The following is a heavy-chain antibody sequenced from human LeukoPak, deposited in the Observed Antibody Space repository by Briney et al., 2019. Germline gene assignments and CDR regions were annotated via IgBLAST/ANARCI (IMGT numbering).Heavy chain of an antibody. CDR3: AALYNWNYGVANFDY. Sequence: SVKVSCKASGGTFSSYAISWVRQAPGQGLEWMGGIIPIFGTANYAQKFQGRVTITTDESTSTAYMGLSSLRSEDTAVYYCAALYNWNYGVANFDYWGQGTLVTVSS. V-gene: IGHV1-69*05. D-gene: IGHD1-7*01. J-gene: IGHJ4*02. CDR1: GGTFSSYA. CDR2: IIPIFGTA.